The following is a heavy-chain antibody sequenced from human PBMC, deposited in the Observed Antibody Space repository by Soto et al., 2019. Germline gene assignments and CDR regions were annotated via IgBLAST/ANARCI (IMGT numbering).Heavy chain of an antibody. CDR1: GFTFSSYA. D-gene: IGHD1-26*01. Sequence: PVGSLRLSCSASGFTFSSYAMHWVRQAPGKGLEYVSAISSNGGSTYYADSVKGRFTISRDNSKNTLYLQMSSLRAEDTAVYYCVKGMENVGATRRNYCDYWGQGTLVTVSS. CDR2: ISSNGGST. V-gene: IGHV3-64D*06. CDR3: VKGMENVGATRRNYCDY. J-gene: IGHJ4*02.